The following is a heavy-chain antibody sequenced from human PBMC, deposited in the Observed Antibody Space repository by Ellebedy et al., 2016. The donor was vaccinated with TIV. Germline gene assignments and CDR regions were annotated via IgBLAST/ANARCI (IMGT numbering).Heavy chain of an antibody. D-gene: IGHD3-16*01. CDR1: GFTFSDNA. Sequence: GESLKISCAASGFTFSDNAMTWVRQAPGKGLEWVSAITASGSRHYADSVKGRFTISRDNSKNTLFLQMSSLRAEDTAVYYCGTPGGCVGGFGQWGQGTLVIVSS. CDR2: ITASGSR. CDR3: GTPGGCVGGFGQ. V-gene: IGHV3-23*01. J-gene: IGHJ4*02.